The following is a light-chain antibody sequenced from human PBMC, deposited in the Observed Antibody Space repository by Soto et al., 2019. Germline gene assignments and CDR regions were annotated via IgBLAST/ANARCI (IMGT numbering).Light chain of an antibody. Sequence: SYELTQPLSVSVSPGQTARITCSGDTLPKQYTYWYQQKPGQAPVLVIYQDSERPSGIPERFSGSSSGTTVTLTINGVQAEAEGDYYCQSGGNSCTCVFGTGTKVTVL. CDR1: TLPKQY. CDR2: QDS. CDR3: QSGGNSCTCV. V-gene: IGLV3-25*03. J-gene: IGLJ1*01.